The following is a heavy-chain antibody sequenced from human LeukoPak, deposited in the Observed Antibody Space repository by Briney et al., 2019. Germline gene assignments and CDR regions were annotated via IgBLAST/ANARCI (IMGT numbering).Heavy chain of an antibody. Sequence: NPSETLSLTCTISGGSISSSSEYCGWIRQPPGKGLERIGNIYYSGTTYYNPSLKSRVTISVDTSKSQFSLKLSSVTAADTAVYYCARPYGGNPGYFDYWGQGTLVTVSS. J-gene: IGHJ4*02. CDR2: IYYSGTT. CDR1: GGSISSSSEY. V-gene: IGHV4-39*01. D-gene: IGHD4-23*01. CDR3: ARPYGGNPGYFDY.